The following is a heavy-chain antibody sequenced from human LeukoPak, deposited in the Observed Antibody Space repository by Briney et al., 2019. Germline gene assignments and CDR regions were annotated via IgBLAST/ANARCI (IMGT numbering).Heavy chain of an antibody. CDR2: INNDGGVT. CDR3: ARGGYNWNDGFDY. J-gene: IGHJ4*02. D-gene: IGHD1-20*01. Sequence: GGSLRLSCAASGFTFSSHWMHWVRQAPGKGLVWVSFINNDGGVTSYADSVKGRFTISRDNAKNSLYLQMNSLRAEDTAVYYCARGGYNWNDGFDYWGQGTLVTVSS. CDR1: GFTFSSHW. V-gene: IGHV3-74*01.